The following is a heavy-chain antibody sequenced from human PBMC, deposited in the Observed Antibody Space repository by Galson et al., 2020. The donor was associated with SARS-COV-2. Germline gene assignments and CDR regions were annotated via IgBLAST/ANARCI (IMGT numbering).Heavy chain of an antibody. CDR2: ISYDGSNK. Sequence: TGGSLRLSCAASGFTFSSYAMHWVRQAPDKGLEWVAVISYDGSNKYYADSVKGRFTISRDNSKNTLYLQMNSLRAEDTAVYYCARDPMITFGGVIVKGYYYGMDVWGQGTTVTVSS. D-gene: IGHD3-16*02. V-gene: IGHV3-30-3*01. CDR1: GFTFSSYA. CDR3: ARDPMITFGGVIVKGYYYGMDV. J-gene: IGHJ6*02.